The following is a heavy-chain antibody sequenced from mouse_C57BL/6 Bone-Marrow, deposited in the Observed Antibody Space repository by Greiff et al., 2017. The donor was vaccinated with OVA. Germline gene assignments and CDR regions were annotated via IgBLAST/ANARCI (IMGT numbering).Heavy chain of an antibody. V-gene: IGHV5-4*01. J-gene: IGHJ2*01. CDR3: ARECSNPDYFDY. Sequence: EVKLMESGGGLVKPGGSLKLSCAASGFTFSSYAMSWVRQTPEKRLEWVATISDGGSYTYYPDNVKGRFTISRDNAKNNLYLQMRHLKSEDTAMYYCARECSNPDYFDYWGQGTTLTVSS. D-gene: IGHD2-5*01. CDR2: ISDGGSYT. CDR1: GFTFSSYA.